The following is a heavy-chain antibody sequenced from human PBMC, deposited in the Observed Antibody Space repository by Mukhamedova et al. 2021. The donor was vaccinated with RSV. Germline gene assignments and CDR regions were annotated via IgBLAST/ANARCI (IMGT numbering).Heavy chain of an antibody. CDR2: ISSSSSYI. J-gene: IGHJ6*03. V-gene: IGHV3-21*01. CDR3: AAASYYYNYYMDV. D-gene: IGHD2-15*01. Sequence: GSSISSSSSYIYYADSVKGRFTISRDNAKNSLYLQMNSLRAEDTAVYYCAAASYYYNYYMDVWGKGTTVTVSS.